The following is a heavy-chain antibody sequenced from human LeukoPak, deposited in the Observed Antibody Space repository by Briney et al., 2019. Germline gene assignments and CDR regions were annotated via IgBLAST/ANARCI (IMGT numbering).Heavy chain of an antibody. CDR2: INPNNGGT. D-gene: IGHD1-26*01. CDR3: TRESGSYHGNDF. J-gene: IGHJ4*02. CDR1: EYTFTGYY. Sequence: ASVKVSCKASEYTFTGYYMHWVRQAPGQVLEWMGRINPNNGGTNYAQKFQGRVTMTGDTSISTAYMELSSLRSDDTAVYYCTRESGSYHGNDFWGQGTLVTVSS. V-gene: IGHV1-2*06.